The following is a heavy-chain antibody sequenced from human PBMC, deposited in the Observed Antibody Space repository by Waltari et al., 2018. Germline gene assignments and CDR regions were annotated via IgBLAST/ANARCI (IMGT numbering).Heavy chain of an antibody. CDR1: GFTVINNY. Sequence: EVQLVATGGGLIKPGGSLRLSCAAPGFTVINNYTSWVRQAPGKGLEGVSVIYSGGTTHYADSVRGRFTISRDSSKNIVSLQMTGLRADDTATYYCGRRSTVTTPPLWGRGVLVTVTT. CDR3: GRRSTVTTPPL. V-gene: IGHV3-53*02. D-gene: IGHD4-17*01. J-gene: IGHJ2*01. CDR2: IYSGGTT.